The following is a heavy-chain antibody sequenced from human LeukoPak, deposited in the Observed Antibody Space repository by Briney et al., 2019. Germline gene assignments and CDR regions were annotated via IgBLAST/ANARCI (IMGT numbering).Heavy chain of an antibody. CDR3: ARRDLTGTTFDY. D-gene: IGHD1-7*01. V-gene: IGHV4-59*01. J-gene: IGHJ4*02. CDR2: IYHNGAA. Sequence: PSETLSLTCTVSTGSIIDYYWSWVRQPPGKGLEWIGYIYHNGAANYNPSLKSRVTMSRDTSKNQFSLKLSSVTAADTAVYYCARRDLTGTTFDYWGQGTLVTVSS. CDR1: TGSIIDYY.